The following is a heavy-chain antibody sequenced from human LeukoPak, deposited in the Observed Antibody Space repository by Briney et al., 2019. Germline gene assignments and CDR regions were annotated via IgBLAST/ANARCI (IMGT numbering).Heavy chain of an antibody. CDR1: GYTFTGYY. CDR3: ARGQTTVTTPRWFDP. J-gene: IGHJ5*02. V-gene: IGHV1-2*02. CDR2: INPNSGGT. Sequence: VASVKVSCKASGYTFTGYYMHWVRQAPGQGLEWMGWINPNSGGTNYAQKFQGRVTMTRDTSISTAYMELSRLRSDDTAVYYCARGQTTVTTPRWFDPWGQGTLVTVSS. D-gene: IGHD4-17*01.